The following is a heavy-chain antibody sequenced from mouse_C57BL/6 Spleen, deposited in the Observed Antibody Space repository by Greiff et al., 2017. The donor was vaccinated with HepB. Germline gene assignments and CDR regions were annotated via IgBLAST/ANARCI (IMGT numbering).Heavy chain of an antibody. J-gene: IGHJ1*03. D-gene: IGHD1-1*01. V-gene: IGHV1-19*01. Sequence: VQLQQSGPVLVKPGASVKMSCKASGYTFTDYYMNWVKQSHGKSLEWIGVMNPHNGGTSYNQKFKGKAPLTVDKSSSTAYMELNSLTSEDSAVFYCAGYYYESSALLFDVWGTGTTVTVSS. CDR2: MNPHNGGT. CDR1: GYTFTDYY. CDR3: AGYYYESSALLFDV.